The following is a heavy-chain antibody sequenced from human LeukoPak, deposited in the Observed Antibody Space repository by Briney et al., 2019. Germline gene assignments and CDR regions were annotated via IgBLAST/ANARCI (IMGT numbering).Heavy chain of an antibody. Sequence: GGSLRLSCAASGFTFSNAWMNWVRQAPGKGLEWVSYISSSSSTIYYADSVKGRFTISRDNAKNSLYLQMNSLRAEDTAVYYCARVVVVVPAAMSGYLHDAFDIWGQGTMVTVSS. CDR3: ARVVVVVPAAMSGYLHDAFDI. J-gene: IGHJ3*02. V-gene: IGHV3-48*01. D-gene: IGHD2-2*01. CDR1: GFTFSNAW. CDR2: ISSSSSTI.